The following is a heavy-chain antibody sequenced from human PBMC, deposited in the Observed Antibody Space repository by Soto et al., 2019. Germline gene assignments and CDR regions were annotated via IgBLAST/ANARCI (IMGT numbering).Heavy chain of an antibody. V-gene: IGHV1-8*01. Sequence: GASVKVSCKASGYTFTSYDINWVRQATGQGLEWMGWMNPNSGNTGYAQKFQGRVTMTRNTSISTAYMELSSLRSEDTAVYYCARGNIFRYCSGGSCYGRYFDLWGRGTLVTVS. CDR2: MNPNSGNT. CDR1: GYTFTSYD. J-gene: IGHJ2*01. D-gene: IGHD2-15*01. CDR3: ARGNIFRYCSGGSCYGRYFDL.